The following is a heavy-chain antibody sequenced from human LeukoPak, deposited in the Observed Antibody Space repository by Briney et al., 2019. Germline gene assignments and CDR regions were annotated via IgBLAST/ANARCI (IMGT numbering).Heavy chain of an antibody. CDR3: ARGGQQLR. D-gene: IGHD6-13*01. V-gene: IGHV3-66*01. J-gene: IGHJ4*02. Sequence: GESLRLSCAASGFSVSNTYMSWVRQAPGKGLEWVSVIQSGGSAHYADSVKDRSTISRDNSKNTVYLQMNILRPEDTAVYYCARGGQQLRWGQGTLVTV. CDR1: GFSVSNTY. CDR2: IQSGGSA.